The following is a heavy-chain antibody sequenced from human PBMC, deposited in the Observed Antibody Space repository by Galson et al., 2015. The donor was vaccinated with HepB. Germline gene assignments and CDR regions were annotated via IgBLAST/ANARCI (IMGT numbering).Heavy chain of an antibody. CDR2: ISVYNGNT. V-gene: IGHV1-18*01. D-gene: IGHD4-17*01. CDR1: GYTFTNYG. Sequence: SVKVSCKASGYTFTNYGISWVRQAPGQGLEWMGWISVYNGNTTYVQKFKGRVTMTTDTSTSTAYMELRSLRSDDTAVYYCARDRVYGDYDVYWYFDLWGRGTLVTVSS. CDR3: ARDRVYGDYDVYWYFDL. J-gene: IGHJ2*01.